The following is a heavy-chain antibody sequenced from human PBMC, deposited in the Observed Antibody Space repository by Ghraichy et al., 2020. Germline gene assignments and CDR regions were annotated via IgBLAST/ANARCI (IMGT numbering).Heavy chain of an antibody. CDR1: GGSIRSYY. CDR3: ARRGRGYSLYYYGLDV. V-gene: IGHV4-59*08. CDR2: VYYSGNT. J-gene: IGHJ6*02. Sequence: ESLNISCTVSGGSIRSYYWSWIRQPPGKGLEWIGYVYYSGNTNYSPSLKSRVTISVDTSKNQFSLSLTSVTAADTAVYYCARRGRGYSLYYYGLDVWGQGTTVTVSS. D-gene: IGHD5-18*01.